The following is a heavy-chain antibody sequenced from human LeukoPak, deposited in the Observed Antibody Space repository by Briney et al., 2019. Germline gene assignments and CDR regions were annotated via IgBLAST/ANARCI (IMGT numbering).Heavy chain of an antibody. D-gene: IGHD6-6*01. J-gene: IGHJ6*03. Sequence: QAGGSLRLSCAASGFTFSTYWMTWVRQAPGKGLEWVANINHDGSEKYYVDSVRGRFTISGDNAKNSLYLQMNSLRAEDTAVYYCASPNPRIAARPYYYYYMDVWGKGTTVTVSS. CDR2: INHDGSEK. V-gene: IGHV3-7*01. CDR3: ASPNPRIAARPYYYYYMDV. CDR1: GFTFSTYW.